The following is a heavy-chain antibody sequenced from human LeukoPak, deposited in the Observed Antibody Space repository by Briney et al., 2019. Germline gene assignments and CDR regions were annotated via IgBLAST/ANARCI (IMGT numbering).Heavy chain of an antibody. J-gene: IGHJ4*02. V-gene: IGHV4-59*01. D-gene: IGHD6-19*01. CDR2: IYYSGST. Sequence: SETLSLTCTVSGGSISSYYWSWIWQPPGKGLEWIGYIYYSGSTNYNPSLKSRVTISVDMSKNQFSLKLSSVTAADTAVYYCARVIAVAGGVPPRYFDYWGQGTLVTVSS. CDR1: GGSISSYY. CDR3: ARVIAVAGGVPPRYFDY.